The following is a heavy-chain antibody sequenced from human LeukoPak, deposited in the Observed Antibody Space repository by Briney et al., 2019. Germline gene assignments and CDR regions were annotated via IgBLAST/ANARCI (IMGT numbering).Heavy chain of an antibody. D-gene: IGHD6-13*01. J-gene: IGHJ4*02. V-gene: IGHV3-30*02. CDR2: IRSDGSDE. CDR1: GFTFSNHA. Sequence: GGSLRLSCAASGFTFSNHAMHWVRQAPGEGLEWVAFIRSDGSDEYYADSVKGRFSISRDNSKNTLYLQMNSLRAEDTAVYYCAKWASSNDDSWGQGTLVTVSS. CDR3: AKWASSNDDS.